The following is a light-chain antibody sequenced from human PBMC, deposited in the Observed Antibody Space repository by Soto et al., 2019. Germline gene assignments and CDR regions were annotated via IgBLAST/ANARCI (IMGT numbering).Light chain of an antibody. CDR1: QSISSY. Sequence: DLQTTQSPPSLSASVGDRVTITCRASQSISSYLNWYQQKPGKAPKLLIYAASSLQSGVPSRFSGSGSGTDFTLTISSLQPEDVATYYCQQSYSTPSFGQGTKVEIK. CDR3: QQSYSTPS. CDR2: AAS. J-gene: IGKJ1*01. V-gene: IGKV1-39*01.